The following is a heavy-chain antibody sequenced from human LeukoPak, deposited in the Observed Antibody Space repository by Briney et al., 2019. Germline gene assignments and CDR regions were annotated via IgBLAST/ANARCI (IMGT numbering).Heavy chain of an antibody. CDR3: ASEYSGYDPTAFDY. CDR2: INPNSGGT. J-gene: IGHJ4*02. V-gene: IGHV1-2*02. CDR1: GYTFTGYY. D-gene: IGHD5-12*01. Sequence: GASVKVSCKASGYTFTGYYMHWVRQAPGQGLEWMGWINPNSGGTNYAQKFQGRVTMTRDTSISTAYMELSRLRSDDTAVYYCASEYSGYDPTAFDYWGQGTLVTVSS.